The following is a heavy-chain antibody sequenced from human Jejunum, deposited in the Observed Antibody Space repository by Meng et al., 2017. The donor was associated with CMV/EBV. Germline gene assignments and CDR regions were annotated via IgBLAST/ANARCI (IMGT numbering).Heavy chain of an antibody. CDR3: AKKRDWGNYFFDY. V-gene: IGHV7-4-1*02. D-gene: IGHD3-16*01. J-gene: IGHJ4*02. Sequence: CKASGYTFTSYDMNWVRQAPGQGLEWMGWINTHTGNPTYAQGFTGRFVFSLDTSVSTAYLQISSLEAEDTAVYYCAKKRDWGNYFFDYWGQGTLVTVSS. CDR2: INTHTGNP. CDR1: GYTFTSYD.